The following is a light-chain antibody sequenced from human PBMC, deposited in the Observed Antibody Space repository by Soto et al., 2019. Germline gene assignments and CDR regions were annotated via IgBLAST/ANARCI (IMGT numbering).Light chain of an antibody. CDR3: SSYTGSSIPHV. J-gene: IGLJ1*01. CDR2: DVS. Sequence: QSVLTQPASVSGSPGQSITISCTGTSSDVGGYNYVSWYQQHPGKAPKLMIYDVSNRPSGVSNRFSGSKSGNTASLTISGLQAEDEADYYCSSYTGSSIPHVFGTGTKITVL. CDR1: SSDVGGYNY. V-gene: IGLV2-14*01.